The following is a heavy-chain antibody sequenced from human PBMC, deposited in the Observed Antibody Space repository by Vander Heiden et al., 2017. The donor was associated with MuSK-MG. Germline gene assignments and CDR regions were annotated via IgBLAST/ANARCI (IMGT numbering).Heavy chain of an antibody. V-gene: IGHV3-23*01. CDR3: AKLYGSGSYPPFDY. D-gene: IGHD3-10*01. Sequence: EVQILQSGGGLVQPGGSLRLSCAASGFPFSNHALSWVRPAPGKGLEWISVISASGGSIFYEDSVKGRFTISRDNSKNTLYLQMNSLRAEDTAVYYCAKLYGSGSYPPFDYWGHGALVSVSS. CDR2: ISASGGSI. CDR1: GFPFSNHA. J-gene: IGHJ4*01.